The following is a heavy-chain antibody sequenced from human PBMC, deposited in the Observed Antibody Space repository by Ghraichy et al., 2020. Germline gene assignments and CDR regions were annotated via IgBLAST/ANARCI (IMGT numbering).Heavy chain of an antibody. J-gene: IGHJ6*02. V-gene: IGHV3-33*01. D-gene: IGHD2-2*01. CDR3: ARVDLGYCSSTSCYASYYYGMDV. CDR1: GFTFSSYG. Sequence: GGSLRLSCAASGFTFSSYGMHWVRQAPGKGLEWVAVIWYDGSNKYYADSVKGRFTISRDNSKNTLYLQMNSLRAEDTAVYYCARVDLGYCSSTSCYASYYYGMDVWGQGTTVTVSS. CDR2: IWYDGSNK.